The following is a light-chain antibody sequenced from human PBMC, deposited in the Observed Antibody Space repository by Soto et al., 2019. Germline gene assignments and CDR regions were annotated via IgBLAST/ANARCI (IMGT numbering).Light chain of an antibody. V-gene: IGKV3-11*01. Sequence: EIVLTQSPATLSLSPGERATLSCRASQSVSSYLAWYQQKPGQAPRLLIYDASNRATGIPARFSGSGSGTDFTLTISSLEPKDFAVYYCQQRSNWPLITLGQGTRLEIK. CDR2: DAS. CDR1: QSVSSY. CDR3: QQRSNWPLIT. J-gene: IGKJ5*01.